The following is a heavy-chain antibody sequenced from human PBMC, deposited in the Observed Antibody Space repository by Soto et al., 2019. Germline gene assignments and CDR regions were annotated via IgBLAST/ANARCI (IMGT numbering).Heavy chain of an antibody. V-gene: IGHV4-61*01. CDR2: IYYSGST. Sequence: ETLSLTCTVSGGSVSSGSYYWSWIRQPPGKGLEWIGYIYYSGSTNYNPSLKSRVTISVDTSKNQFSLKLSSVTAADTAVYYCARETRVRGVIITRCFDYWGQGTLVTVSS. J-gene: IGHJ4*02. D-gene: IGHD3-10*01. CDR3: ARETRVRGVIITRCFDY. CDR1: GGSVSSGSYY.